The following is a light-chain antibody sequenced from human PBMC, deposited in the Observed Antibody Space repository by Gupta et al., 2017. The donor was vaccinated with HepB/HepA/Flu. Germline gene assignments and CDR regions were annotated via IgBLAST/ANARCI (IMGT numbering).Light chain of an antibody. CDR1: NSNVGAGYD. J-gene: IGLJ3*02. CDR3: QSYDNRLGGSL. Sequence: QSLLTLPPSVSAAPGQSVTMPRPPTNSNVGAGYDVHWYPHVAGAAPKLLIFGNRNRPSGVPDRFSGSKSGTAASLAITGLQAEDEADYYCQSYDNRLGGSLFGGGTKLTVL. CDR2: GNR. V-gene: IGLV1-40*01.